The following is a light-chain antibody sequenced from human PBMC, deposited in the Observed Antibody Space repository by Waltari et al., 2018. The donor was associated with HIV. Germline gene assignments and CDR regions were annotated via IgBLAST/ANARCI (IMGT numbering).Light chain of an antibody. CDR1: QSVSSY. Sequence: EIVLTQSPATLSLSPGERATLSCRASQSVSSYLAWYQQKPGQAPRLLIYDASNRASGIPARFSVSGSGTDFTLTISSLEPEDFAVYYCQQRSDWLDTFGQGTKVEIK. CDR3: QQRSDWLDT. V-gene: IGKV3-11*01. J-gene: IGKJ2*01. CDR2: DAS.